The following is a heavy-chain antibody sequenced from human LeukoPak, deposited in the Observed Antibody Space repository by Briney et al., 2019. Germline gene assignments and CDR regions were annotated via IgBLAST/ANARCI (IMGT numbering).Heavy chain of an antibody. Sequence: ASVKVSFKASGYTFTSYDINWVRQATGQGLEWMGWMNPNSGNTGYAQKFQGRVTMTRNTPISTAYMELSSLRSEDTAVYYCARGPHSSSWYPYYYYYMDVWGKGTTVTVSS. CDR1: GYTFTSYD. CDR3: ARGPHSSSWYPYYYYYMDV. V-gene: IGHV1-8*01. J-gene: IGHJ6*03. CDR2: MNPNSGNT. D-gene: IGHD6-13*01.